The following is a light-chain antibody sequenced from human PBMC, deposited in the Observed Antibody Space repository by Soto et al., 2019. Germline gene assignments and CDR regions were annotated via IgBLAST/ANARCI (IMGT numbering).Light chain of an antibody. CDR1: SGHSSYA. V-gene: IGLV4-69*01. CDR2: LNSDGSH. CDR3: QTWGTGIQV. Sequence: QSVLTQSPSASASPGASVKLTCTLSSGHSSYAIAWHQQQPEKGPRYLMKLNSDGSHSKGDGIPDRLSGSSSGAERYLTISSLQSEDEADYYCQTWGTGIQVFGGGTKLTVL. J-gene: IGLJ2*01.